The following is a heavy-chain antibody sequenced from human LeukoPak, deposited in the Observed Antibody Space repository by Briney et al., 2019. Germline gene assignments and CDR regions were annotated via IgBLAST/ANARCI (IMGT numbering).Heavy chain of an antibody. D-gene: IGHD6-13*01. Sequence: ASVKVSCKTSGYTFTGYYMHWVRQAPGQGLDWMGWINPNTGATNYAQKFQGRVTMTRDTSISTAYMELSRLRSDDTAVYYCARGYSINWYDFDYWGQGALVTVSS. CDR2: INPNTGAT. CDR1: GYTFTGYY. J-gene: IGHJ4*02. CDR3: ARGYSINWYDFDY. V-gene: IGHV1-2*02.